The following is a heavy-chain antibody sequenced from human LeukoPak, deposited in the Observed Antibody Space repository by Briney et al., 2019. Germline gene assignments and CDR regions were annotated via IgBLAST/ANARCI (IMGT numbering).Heavy chain of an antibody. D-gene: IGHD3-9*01. J-gene: IGHJ5*02. Sequence: PGGSLRLSCAASGFTFSSYWMSWVRQAPGKGLEWVANIKQDGSEKYYVDSVKGRFTISRDNAKNSLYLQMYSLRAEDTAVYYCARDRGYYDILTGYSDGNNWFDPWGQGTLVTVSS. CDR3: ARDRGYYDILTGYSDGNNWFDP. V-gene: IGHV3-7*03. CDR1: GFTFSSYW. CDR2: IKQDGSEK.